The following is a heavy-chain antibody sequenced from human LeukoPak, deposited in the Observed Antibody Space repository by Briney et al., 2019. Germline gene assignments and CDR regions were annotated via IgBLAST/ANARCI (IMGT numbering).Heavy chain of an antibody. CDR3: ARDPLVGAFDI. Sequence: SSETLSLTCTVSGGSISTYYWSWIRQPPGKGLEWIGYIYHSGNSNYNPSLKSRVTISVDTSKNQFSLKLSSVTAADTAVYYCARDPLVGAFDIWGQGTMVTVSS. J-gene: IGHJ3*02. V-gene: IGHV4-59*12. D-gene: IGHD2-15*01. CDR1: GGSISTYY. CDR2: IYHSGNS.